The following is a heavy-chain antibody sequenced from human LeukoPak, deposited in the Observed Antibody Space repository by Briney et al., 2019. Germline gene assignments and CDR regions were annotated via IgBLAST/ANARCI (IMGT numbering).Heavy chain of an antibody. Sequence: GGSLRLSCAASGFTFSSYSMNWVRQAPGKGREWVSGISSGGGSTYYTAYIKCRSTISSYNSKNPLYLQMHSLTAEDTALYYCANARGTSSSYFDLWGRGTLVTVSS. CDR3: ANARGTSSSYFDL. CDR2: ISSGGGST. CDR1: GFTFSSYS. D-gene: IGHD6-6*01. V-gene: IGHV3-23*01. J-gene: IGHJ2*01.